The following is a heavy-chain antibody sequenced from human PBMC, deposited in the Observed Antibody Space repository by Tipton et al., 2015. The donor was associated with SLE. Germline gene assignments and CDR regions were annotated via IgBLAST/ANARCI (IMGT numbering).Heavy chain of an antibody. CDR2: LYYSGNT. J-gene: IGHJ4*02. CDR1: GGSISRIGYY. V-gene: IGHV4-39*07. CDR3: ARGYCSDGVCYGFGFFDY. Sequence: LRLSCTVSGGSISRIGYYWSWIRQPPGKGLEWIGVLYYSGNTYYNPSLKSPVTLSIDTSKNQFSLKMRSVTAADTAVYFCARGYCSDGVCYGFGFFDYWGQGNLVTVSS. D-gene: IGHD2-8*01.